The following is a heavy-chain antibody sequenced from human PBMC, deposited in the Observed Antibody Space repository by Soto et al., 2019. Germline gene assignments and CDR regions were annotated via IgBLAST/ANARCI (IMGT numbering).Heavy chain of an antibody. V-gene: IGHV3-23*01. J-gene: IGHJ4*02. D-gene: IGHD3-10*01. CDR2: ISGSGGST. CDR1: GFTFSSNA. CDR3: AKASGWFGEFYY. Sequence: EVQLLESGGGLVQPGGSLRLSCAASGFTFSSNAMSWVRQTPGKGLEWVSAISGSGGSTYYADSVKGRFTISRDNSKNTLYLQMNSLRAEDTAVYHCAKASGWFGEFYYLGQGTLVTVSS.